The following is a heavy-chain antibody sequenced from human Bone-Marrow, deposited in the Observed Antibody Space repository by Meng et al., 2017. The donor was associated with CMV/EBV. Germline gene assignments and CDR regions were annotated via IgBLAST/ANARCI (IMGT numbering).Heavy chain of an antibody. CDR3: ARGDRVELEPFDY. CDR1: GGSISSRSYY. Sequence: VPPPEAGPGPVKPSQVPSLPCTVSGGSISSRSYYWNWIRQPAGKGLEWIGRTHTSGNTNYNPSLKSRVTISVDTSKNQLSLKVTSVTAADTAVYYCARGDRVELEPFDYWGRGILVTVSS. J-gene: IGHJ4*02. V-gene: IGHV4-61*02. D-gene: IGHD1-1*01. CDR2: THTSGNT.